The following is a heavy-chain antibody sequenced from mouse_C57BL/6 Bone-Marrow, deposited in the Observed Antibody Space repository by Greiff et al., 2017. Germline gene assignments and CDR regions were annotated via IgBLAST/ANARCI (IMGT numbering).Heavy chain of an antibody. Sequence: QVQLQQPGAELVKPGASVKLSCKASGYTFTSYWMHWVKQRPGQGLEWIGMIHPNSGSTNYNEKFKSKATLTVDKSSSTAYMQLSSLTSEDSAVYDCARSDYDPGYFDVWGTGTTVTVSS. D-gene: IGHD2-4*01. CDR2: IHPNSGST. J-gene: IGHJ1*03. CDR1: GYTFTSYW. CDR3: ARSDYDPGYFDV. V-gene: IGHV1-64*01.